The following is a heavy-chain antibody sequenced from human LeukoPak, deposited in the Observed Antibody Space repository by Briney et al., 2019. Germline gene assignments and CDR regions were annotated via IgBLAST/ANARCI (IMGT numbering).Heavy chain of an antibody. CDR1: GFSVSSDH. Sequence: GGSLRLSCAASGFSVSSDHMSWVRQAPGKGLEWVSYISSSGSTIYYADSVKGRFTISRDNAKNSLYLQMNSLRAEDTAIYYCARGRYSGYDFDYWGQGALVTVSS. D-gene: IGHD5-12*01. CDR2: ISSSGSTI. V-gene: IGHV3-48*03. J-gene: IGHJ4*02. CDR3: ARGRYSGYDFDY.